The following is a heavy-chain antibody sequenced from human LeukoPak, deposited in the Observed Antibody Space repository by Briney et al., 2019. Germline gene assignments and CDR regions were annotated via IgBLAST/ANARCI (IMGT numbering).Heavy chain of an antibody. Sequence: ASVKVSCKASGYTFTNYAMNWVRQAPGQGLEWMGWINPDSGGTNYAQKFQGRVTMTKDTSISTAYMELSRLRSDDTAVYYCARAGISSWGQGTLVTVSS. CDR1: GYTFTNYA. J-gene: IGHJ5*02. CDR2: INPDSGGT. CDR3: ARAGISS. V-gene: IGHV1-2*02. D-gene: IGHD2-21*01.